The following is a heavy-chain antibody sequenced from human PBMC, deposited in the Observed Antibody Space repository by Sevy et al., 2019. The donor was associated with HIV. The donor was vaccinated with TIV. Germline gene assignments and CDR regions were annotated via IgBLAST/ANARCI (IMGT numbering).Heavy chain of an antibody. D-gene: IGHD1-26*01. CDR3: ARGVGLDC. J-gene: IGHJ4*02. CDR2: IRPDGSDK. CDR1: GFTFSPYW. Sequence: RLSCAASGFTFSPYWMTWVRQAPGKGLEWVANIRPDGSDKYYVDSVKGRFTISRDNAKNSLYLQMNSLRADDTAMYYCARGVGLDCWGQGALVTV. V-gene: IGHV3-7*01.